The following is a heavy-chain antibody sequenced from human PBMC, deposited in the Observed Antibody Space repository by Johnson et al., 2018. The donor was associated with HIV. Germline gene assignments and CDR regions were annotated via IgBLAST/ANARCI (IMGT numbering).Heavy chain of an antibody. Sequence: QMLLVESGGGVVQPGRSLRLSCAASGFTLSDSALHWVRQAPGKGLEWVSVIYSGGSTYYADSVKGRFTISRDNAKNTLFLQMNSLRAEDTAVYYCASLRDAFDIWGQGTMVTVSS. J-gene: IGHJ3*02. CDR1: GFTLSDSA. CDR3: ASLRDAFDI. CDR2: IYSGGST. V-gene: IGHV3-NL1*01.